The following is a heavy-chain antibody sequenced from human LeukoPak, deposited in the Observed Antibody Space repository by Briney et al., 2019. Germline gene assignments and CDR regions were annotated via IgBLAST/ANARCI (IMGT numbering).Heavy chain of an antibody. V-gene: IGHV3-11*01. J-gene: IGHJ6*02. CDR1: GFTFSDHY. Sequence: GGSLRLSCAASGFTFSDHYMSWIRQAPGKGLEWVSYISNSGSTIYYADSVKGRFTISRDNAKNSLYLQMNSLRAEDMAVYYCARARGDGDYYYYGMDVWGQGTTVTVSS. D-gene: IGHD3-10*01. CDR2: ISNSGSTI. CDR3: ARARGDGDYYYYGMDV.